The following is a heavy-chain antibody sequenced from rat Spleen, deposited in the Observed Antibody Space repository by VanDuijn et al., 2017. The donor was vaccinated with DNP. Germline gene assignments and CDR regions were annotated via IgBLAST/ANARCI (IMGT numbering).Heavy chain of an antibody. V-gene: IGHV5-22*01. CDR2: ISYEGSST. D-gene: IGHD4-3*01. J-gene: IGHJ2*01. Sequence: EVQLVESGGGLAQPGRSMKLSCAVSGFTFSSFPMAWVRQAPTKGLEWVATISYEGSSTYYGDSVKGRFTISRDNAKSTLYLQMNSLRSEDTATYYCARHTRGTLDYWGQGVMVTVSS. CDR1: GFTFSSFP. CDR3: ARHTRGTLDY.